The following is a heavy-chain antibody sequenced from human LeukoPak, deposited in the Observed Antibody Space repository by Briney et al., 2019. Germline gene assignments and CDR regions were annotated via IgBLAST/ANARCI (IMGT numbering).Heavy chain of an antibody. CDR1: GYTLTELS. CDR3: ARASYDSSGYLLN. J-gene: IGHJ4*02. Sequence: ASVKVSCKVSGYTLTELSMHWVRQAPGQGLEWMGWINPNSGGTNYAQKFQGRVTMTRDTSISTAYMELRSLRSDDTAVYYCARASYDSSGYLLNWGQGTLVTVSS. V-gene: IGHV1-2*02. D-gene: IGHD3-22*01. CDR2: INPNSGGT.